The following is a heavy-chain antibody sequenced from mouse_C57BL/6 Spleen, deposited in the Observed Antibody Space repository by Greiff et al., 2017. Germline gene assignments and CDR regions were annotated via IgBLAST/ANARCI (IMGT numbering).Heavy chain of an antibody. CDR2: IYPGSGNT. V-gene: IGHV1-76*01. CDR1: GYTFTDYY. J-gene: IGHJ1*03. D-gene: IGHD1-1*01. Sequence: VQLQESGAELVRPGASVKLSCKASGYTFTDYYINWVKQRPGQGLEWIARIYPGSGNTYYNEKFKGKATLTAEKSSSTAYMQLSSLTSEDSAVYFCARGITTVVEGDVDVWGTGTTVTVSS. CDR3: ARGITTVVEGDVDV.